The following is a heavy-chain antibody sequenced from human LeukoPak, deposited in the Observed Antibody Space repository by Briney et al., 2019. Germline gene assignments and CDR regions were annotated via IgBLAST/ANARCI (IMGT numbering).Heavy chain of an antibody. CDR2: IIPIFGTA. D-gene: IGHD1-26*01. CDR3: ARGPLGAKEPYWYFDL. CDR1: GGTFSSYA. V-gene: IGHV1-69*13. J-gene: IGHJ2*01. Sequence: GASVEVSCKASGGTFSSYAISWVRQAPGQGLEWMGGIIPIFGTANYAQKFQGRVTITADESTSTAYMELSSLRSEDTAVYYCARGPLGAKEPYWYFDLWGRGTLVTVSS.